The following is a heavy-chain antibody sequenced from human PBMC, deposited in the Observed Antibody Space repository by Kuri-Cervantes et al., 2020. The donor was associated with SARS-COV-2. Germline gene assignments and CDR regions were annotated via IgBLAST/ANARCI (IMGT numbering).Heavy chain of an antibody. CDR2: VYYSGRT. D-gene: IGHD6-13*01. CDR1: GDSISSNNYY. Sequence: SETLSLTCTVSGDSISSNNYYWGWIRQPPGKGLEWIGSVYYSGRTFYNPSLKSRVTISVDTSKNQFSLKLSSVTAADTAVYYCARVRGSHYYYYYMDVWGKGTTVTVYS. CDR3: ARVRGSHYYYYYMDV. J-gene: IGHJ6*03. V-gene: IGHV4-39*07.